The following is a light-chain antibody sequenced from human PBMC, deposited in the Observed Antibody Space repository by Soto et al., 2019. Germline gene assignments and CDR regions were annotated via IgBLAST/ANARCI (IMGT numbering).Light chain of an antibody. V-gene: IGLV1-40*01. CDR1: SSNIGAGYD. CDR3: QSYDSRLRV. CDR2: GNS. J-gene: IGLJ1*01. Sequence: QSVLTQPPSVSGAPGQRGTISCTGSSSNIGAGYDVHWYQQLPGTAPKLLIYGNSNRPSGVPDRFSGSKSGTSASLAITGLQAEDEADYYCQSYDSRLRVFGTGTKVTVL.